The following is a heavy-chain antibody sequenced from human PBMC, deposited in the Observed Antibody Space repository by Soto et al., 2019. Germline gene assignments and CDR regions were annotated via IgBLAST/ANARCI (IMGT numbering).Heavy chain of an antibody. Sequence: QVQLQESGPGLVKPSETLSLTCTVSGGSISSYYWSWIRQPPGKGLEWIGYIYYSGSTNYNPSLKSRVTISVDTSKNQFSLKLSSVTAADTAVYYCARGDGYNELDYWGQGTLVTVSS. CDR2: IYYSGST. CDR1: GGSISSYY. J-gene: IGHJ4*02. D-gene: IGHD5-12*01. CDR3: ARGDGYNELDY. V-gene: IGHV4-59*01.